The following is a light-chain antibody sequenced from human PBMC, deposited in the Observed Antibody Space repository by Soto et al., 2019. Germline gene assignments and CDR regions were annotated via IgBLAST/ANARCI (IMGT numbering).Light chain of an antibody. CDR2: AAS. J-gene: IGKJ1*01. CDR3: QQSYSNPPT. CDR1: QSISNY. V-gene: IGKV1-39*01. Sequence: DIQMTQSPSSLSASVGDRVTITCRASQSISNYLNWYRQQPGKAPKFLIYAASTLQSGVPSRFSGSGSGTDFSLTISSLQPEDFANYYCQQSYSNPPTFGQGTKVEIK.